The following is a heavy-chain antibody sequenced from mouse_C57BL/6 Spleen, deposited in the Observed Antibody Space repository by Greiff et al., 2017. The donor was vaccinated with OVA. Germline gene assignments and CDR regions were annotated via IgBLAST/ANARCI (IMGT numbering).Heavy chain of an antibody. Sequence: QVQLQQPGAELVKPGASVKLSCKASGYTFTSYWMHWVKQRPGQGLEWIGMIHPNSGSTNYNEKFKSKATLTVDKSSSTAYMQLSSLTSEDSAVYYCARTGGNYFYWYFDVWGTGTTVTVSS. D-gene: IGHD2-1*01. CDR3: ARTGGNYFYWYFDV. CDR2: IHPNSGST. V-gene: IGHV1-64*01. CDR1: GYTFTSYW. J-gene: IGHJ1*03.